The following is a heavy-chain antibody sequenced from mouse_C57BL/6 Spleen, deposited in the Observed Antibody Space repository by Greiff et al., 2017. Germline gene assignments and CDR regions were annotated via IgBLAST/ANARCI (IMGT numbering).Heavy chain of an antibody. CDR1: GFSFNTYA. Sequence: DVQLQESGGGLVQPKGSLKLSCAASGFSFNTYAMNWVRQAPGKGLEWVARIRSKSNNYATYYADSVKDRFTISRDDSESMLYLQMNNLKTEDSAMYYCVRHESGYWYFDVWGTGTTVTVSS. J-gene: IGHJ1*03. CDR2: IRSKSNNYAT. V-gene: IGHV10-1*01. D-gene: IGHD6-2*01. CDR3: VRHESGYWYFDV.